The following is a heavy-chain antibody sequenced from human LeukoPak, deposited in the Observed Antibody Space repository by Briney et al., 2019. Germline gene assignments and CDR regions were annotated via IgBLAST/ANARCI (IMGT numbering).Heavy chain of an antibody. J-gene: IGHJ5*02. D-gene: IGHD5-12*01. CDR3: ARVIIVATDRWFGP. CDR2: ISSNGGST. V-gene: IGHV3-64*01. CDR1: GFTFSSYA. Sequence: GGSLRLSCEASGFTFSSYAMHWVRQAPGKGLEYVSAISSNGGSTNYANSVKGRFTISRDNSKNTLYLQMGSLRAEDMAVYYCARVIIVATDRWFGPWGQGILVTVSS.